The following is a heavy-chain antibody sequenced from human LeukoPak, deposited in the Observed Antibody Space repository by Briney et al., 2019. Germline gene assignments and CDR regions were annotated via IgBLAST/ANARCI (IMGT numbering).Heavy chain of an antibody. J-gene: IGHJ3*02. CDR3: ARGGIVVVPAAPDDAFDI. CDR2: IYYSGST. V-gene: IGHV4-59*01. CDR1: GGSISSYY. Sequence: SQTLSLTCTVSGGSISSYYWSWIRQPPGKGLEWIGYIYYSGSTNYNPSPKSRVTISVDTSKNQFSLKLSSVTAADTAVYYCARGGIVVVPAAPDDAFDIWGQGTMVTVSS. D-gene: IGHD2-2*01.